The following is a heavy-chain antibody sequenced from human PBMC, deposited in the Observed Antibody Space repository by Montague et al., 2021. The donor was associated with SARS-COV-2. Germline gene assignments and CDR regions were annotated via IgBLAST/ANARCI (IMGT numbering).Heavy chain of an antibody. Sequence: SLRLSCAASGFTFRSYGMHWVRQAPGKGLEWVAVIWYAGSNKYYADSVKGRFTISRDNSKNTLYLQMNSLRAEDTAVYYCARDLFWGTDSGTQQRRDYWGQGTLVTVSS. CDR2: IWYAGSNK. V-gene: IGHV3-33*01. CDR3: ARDLFWGTDSGTQQRRDY. J-gene: IGHJ4*02. D-gene: IGHD3-16*01. CDR1: GFTFRSYG.